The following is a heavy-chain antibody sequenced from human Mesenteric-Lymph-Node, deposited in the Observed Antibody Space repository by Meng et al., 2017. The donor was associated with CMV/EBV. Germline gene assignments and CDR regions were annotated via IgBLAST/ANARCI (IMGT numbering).Heavy chain of an antibody. J-gene: IGHJ6*02. CDR1: GFTFSSYG. D-gene: IGHD3-16*01. V-gene: IGHV3-33*06. CDR2: IWYDGSNK. CDR3: AKGVMSYYYGMDV. Sequence: GGSLRLSCAASGFTFSSYGMHWVRQAPGKGLEWVAVIWYDGSNKYYADSVKGRFTISRDNSKNTLYLQMNSLRAEDTAVYYCAKGVMSYYYGMDVWGQGTTVTVSS.